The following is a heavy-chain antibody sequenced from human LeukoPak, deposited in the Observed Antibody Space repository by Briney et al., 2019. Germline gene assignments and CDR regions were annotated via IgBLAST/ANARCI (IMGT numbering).Heavy chain of an antibody. CDR3: ARDRSDSSGYYYHGWFDP. Sequence: PSETLSLTCTFSGDSISSSSYSWGWIRQPPGKGLEWIGSIYYSGSTYYNPSLKSRVTISVDTSKDQFSLKLSSVTAADTAVYYCARDRSDSSGYYYHGWFDPWGQGTLVTVSS. J-gene: IGHJ5*02. V-gene: IGHV4-39*07. D-gene: IGHD3-22*01. CDR2: IYYSGST. CDR1: GDSISSSSYS.